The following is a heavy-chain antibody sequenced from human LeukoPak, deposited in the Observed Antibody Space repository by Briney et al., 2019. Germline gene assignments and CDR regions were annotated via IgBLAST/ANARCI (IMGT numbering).Heavy chain of an antibody. Sequence: SETLSLTCTVSGGSISSYYWSWIRQPPGKGLEWIGYIYYSGSTNYNPSLESRVTISVDTSKNQFSLKLSSVTAADTAVYYCARYSTVTYLFDYWGQGTLVTVSS. D-gene: IGHD4-17*01. CDR3: ARYSTVTYLFDY. CDR1: GGSISSYY. J-gene: IGHJ4*02. V-gene: IGHV4-59*01. CDR2: IYYSGST.